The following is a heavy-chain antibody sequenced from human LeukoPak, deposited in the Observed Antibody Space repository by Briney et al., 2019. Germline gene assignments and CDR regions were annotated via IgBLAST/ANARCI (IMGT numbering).Heavy chain of an antibody. Sequence: ASVKVSCKASGGTFSSYGISWVRQAPGQGLEWMGWTSAYNGNTNYAQKLQGRVTMTTDTSTNTAFMELRSLRSDDTAVYYCARVWGRGYSSPGDYWGQGTLVTVSS. D-gene: IGHD5-18*01. J-gene: IGHJ4*02. CDR3: ARVWGRGYSSPGDY. CDR2: TSAYNGNT. CDR1: GGTFSSYG. V-gene: IGHV1-18*01.